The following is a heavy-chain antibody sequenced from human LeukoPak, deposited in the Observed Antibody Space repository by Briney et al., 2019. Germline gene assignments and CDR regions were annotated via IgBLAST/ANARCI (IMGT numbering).Heavy chain of an antibody. CDR3: ARLGRIAARPPPYYYYYGMDV. V-gene: IGHV4-59*08. CDR2: IYYSGST. D-gene: IGHD6-6*01. CDR1: GGSISSYY. Sequence: SETLSLTCTVSGGSISSYYWSWFRQPPGKGLEWIGYIYYSGSTNYNPSLKSRVTISVDTSKNQFSLKLSSVTAADTAVYYCARLGRIAARPPPYYYYYGMDVWGQGTTVTVSS. J-gene: IGHJ6*02.